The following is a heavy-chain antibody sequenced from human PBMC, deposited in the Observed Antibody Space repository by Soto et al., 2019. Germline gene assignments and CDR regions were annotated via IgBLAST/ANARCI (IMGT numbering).Heavy chain of an antibody. CDR1: GFTFSSYA. CDR3: AKDSMSITMIVVVIPYFDY. D-gene: IGHD3-22*01. V-gene: IGHV3-23*01. J-gene: IGHJ4*02. CDR2: ISSSGGST. Sequence: GGSLRLSCAASGFTFSSYAMSWVRQAPGKGLEWVSAISSSGGSTYYADSVKGRFTISRDNSKNTLYLQMNSLRAEDTAVYYCAKDSMSITMIVVVIPYFDYWGQGTLVTVSS.